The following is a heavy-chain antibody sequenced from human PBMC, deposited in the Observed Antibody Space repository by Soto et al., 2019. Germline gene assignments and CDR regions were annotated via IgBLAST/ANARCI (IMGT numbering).Heavy chain of an antibody. CDR3: ARVRVRFLEWLCSEG. CDR1: GGTFSSYA. CDR2: IIPIFGTA. V-gene: IGHV1-69*12. J-gene: IGHJ4*02. D-gene: IGHD3-3*01. Sequence: QVQLVQSGAEVKKPGSSVKVSCKASGGTFSSYAISWVRQAPGQGLELMGGIIPIFGTANYAQKFQGRVTITADESTTTAYMELSSLRSEDTAVYYCARVRVRFLEWLCSEGWGQGTLVTVSS.